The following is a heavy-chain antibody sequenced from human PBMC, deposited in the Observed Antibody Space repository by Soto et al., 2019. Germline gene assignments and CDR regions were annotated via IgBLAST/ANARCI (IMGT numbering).Heavy chain of an antibody. V-gene: IGHV5-51*01. J-gene: IGHJ6*02. Sequence: ESLKISCKGSGYSFTSYWIGWVRQMPGKGLEWMGIIYPGDSDTRYSPSFQGQVTISADKSISTAYLQWSSPKASDTAMYYCASHSSSAYYYYGMDVWGQGTTVTVSS. CDR1: GYSFTSYW. CDR2: IYPGDSDT. D-gene: IGHD6-13*01. CDR3: ASHSSSAYYYYGMDV.